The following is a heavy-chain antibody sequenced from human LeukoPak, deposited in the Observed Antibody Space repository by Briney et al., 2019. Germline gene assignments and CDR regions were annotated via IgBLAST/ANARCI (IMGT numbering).Heavy chain of an antibody. CDR3: AGSGGLANQGAVFDY. D-gene: IGHD3-10*01. CDR1: GDSVTNHY. CDR2: IYYSGSI. J-gene: IGHJ4*02. Sequence: SETLSLTCIVSGDSVTNHYWSLIRQPPGKGLEWIGYIYYSGSINYNPSLKSRVTISVDTSRNQFSMKLNSVTAADTAVYYCAGSGGLANQGAVFDYWGQGTLATVSS. V-gene: IGHV4-59*02.